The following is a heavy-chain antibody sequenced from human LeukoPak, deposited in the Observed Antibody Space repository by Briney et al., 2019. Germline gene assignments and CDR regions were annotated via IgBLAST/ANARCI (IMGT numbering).Heavy chain of an antibody. CDR2: INPNSGGT. CDR1: GYTFTGYY. V-gene: IGHV1-2*02. Sequence: EASVKVSCKASGYTFTGYYMHWVRQAPGQGLEWMGWINPNSGGTNYAQKFQGRVTMTRDTSISTAYMELSRLRSDDTAVYYCARGSQYYDFWSGYYTPEWFDPWGQGTLVTVSS. J-gene: IGHJ5*02. CDR3: ARGSQYYDFWSGYYTPEWFDP. D-gene: IGHD3-3*01.